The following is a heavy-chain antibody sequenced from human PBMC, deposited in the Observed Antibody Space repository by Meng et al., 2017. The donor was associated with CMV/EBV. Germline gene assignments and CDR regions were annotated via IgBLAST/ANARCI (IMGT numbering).Heavy chain of an antibody. V-gene: IGHV3-21*01. CDR3: ARGGGITIFGVVIIQLETGVDV. CDR2: INSSSSYI. CDR1: GFTFSSYS. Sequence: GGSLRLSCAASGFTFSSYSMNWVRQAPGKGLEWVSSINSSSSYIYYADSLKGRFTISRDNAKNSLYLQMSSLRAEDTAVYYCARGGGITIFGVVIIQLETGVDVWGQGTTVTVSS. D-gene: IGHD3-3*01. J-gene: IGHJ6*02.